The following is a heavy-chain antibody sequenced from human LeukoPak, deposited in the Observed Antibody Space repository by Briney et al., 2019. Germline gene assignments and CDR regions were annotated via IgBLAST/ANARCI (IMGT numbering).Heavy chain of an antibody. J-gene: IGHJ4*02. Sequence: GGSLRLSCAASGFTFSSYDMHWVRQAPGKGLEWVAFIRYDGSNKYYADSVKGRFTISRDNSKNTLYLQMNSLRAEDTAVYYCAKETRWYYDSSGTDYWGQGTLVTVSS. V-gene: IGHV3-30*02. D-gene: IGHD3-22*01. CDR2: IRYDGSNK. CDR1: GFTFSSYD. CDR3: AKETRWYYDSSGTDY.